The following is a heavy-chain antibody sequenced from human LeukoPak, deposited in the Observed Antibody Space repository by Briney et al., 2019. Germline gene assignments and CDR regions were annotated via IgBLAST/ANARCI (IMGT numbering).Heavy chain of an antibody. CDR1: GGTFSSYA. J-gene: IGHJ4*02. D-gene: IGHD3-9*01. CDR3: ARVQQSQIDYYFDY. Sequence: ASVKVSCKASGGTFSSYAISWVRQAPGQGLEWMGGIIPIFGTANYAQKFQGRVTITADESTSTAYMELSSLRSEDTAVYYCARVQQSQIDYYFDYWGQGTLVTVSS. V-gene: IGHV1-69*13. CDR2: IIPIFGTA.